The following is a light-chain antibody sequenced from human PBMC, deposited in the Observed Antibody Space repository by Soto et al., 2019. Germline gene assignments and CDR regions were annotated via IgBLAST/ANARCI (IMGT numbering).Light chain of an antibody. J-gene: IGKJ1*01. Sequence: DIQMTQSPSTLSASVGDRVTITCRASQSISSWLAWYQQKPGKAPKLLIYKASSLESGVPSSFSGSGSGTEFTLTISSLQPDDFATYFCQQYNSYPRTFGQWTKVEIK. CDR2: KAS. V-gene: IGKV1-5*03. CDR1: QSISSW. CDR3: QQYNSYPRT.